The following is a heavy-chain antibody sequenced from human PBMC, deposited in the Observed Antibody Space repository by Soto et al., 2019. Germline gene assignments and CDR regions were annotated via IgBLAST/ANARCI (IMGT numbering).Heavy chain of an antibody. CDR2: ISSSSSYI. J-gene: IGHJ3*02. Sequence: GGSLRLSCAASGFTFSSYSMNWVRQAPGKGLEWVSSISSSSSYIYYADSVKGRFTISRDNAKNSLYLQMNSLRAEDTAVYYCARAVFGDSSGYYYGWAFDIWGQGTMVTVSS. D-gene: IGHD3-22*01. CDR3: ARAVFGDSSGYYYGWAFDI. CDR1: GFTFSSYS. V-gene: IGHV3-21*01.